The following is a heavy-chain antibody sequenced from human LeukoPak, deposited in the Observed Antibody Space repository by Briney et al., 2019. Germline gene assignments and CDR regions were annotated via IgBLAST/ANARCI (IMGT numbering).Heavy chain of an antibody. CDR2: ISGSGGST. CDR3: AKDVNGDYTDYYYYYGMDV. CDR1: GFTFSSYA. J-gene: IGHJ6*02. Sequence: GGSLRLSCAASGFTFSSYAMSWVRQAPGKGLEWVSAISGSGGSTYYADSVKGRFTISRDNSKNTLYLQMNSLRAEDTAVYYCAKDVNGDYTDYYYYYGMDVWGQGTTVTVSS. D-gene: IGHD4-17*01. V-gene: IGHV3-23*01.